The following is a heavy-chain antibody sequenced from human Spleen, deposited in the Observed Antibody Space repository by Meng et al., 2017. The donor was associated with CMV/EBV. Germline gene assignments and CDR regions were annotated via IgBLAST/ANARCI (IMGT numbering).Heavy chain of an antibody. Sequence: FTFSSCSMHWVRQAPGKGLVWVSSISHSGSDIYSTDSLKGRFTISRDNAKNSLYLQMNSLRTEDTAVYFCARVGDCTNGVCYWYFDLWGRGTLVTVSS. V-gene: IGHV3-21*01. CDR2: ISHSGSDI. D-gene: IGHD2-8*01. CDR3: ARVGDCTNGVCYWYFDL. CDR1: FTFSSCS. J-gene: IGHJ2*01.